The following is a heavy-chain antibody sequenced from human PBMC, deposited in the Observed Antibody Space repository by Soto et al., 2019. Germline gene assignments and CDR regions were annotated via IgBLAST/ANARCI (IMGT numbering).Heavy chain of an antibody. J-gene: IGHJ1*01. CDR2: IYYSGST. D-gene: IGHD6-13*01. V-gene: IGHV4-39*01. CDR1: GGSISSSSYY. Sequence: SETLSLTCTVSGGSISSSSYYWGWIRQPPGKGLEWIGSIYYSGSTYYNPSLKSRVTISVDTSKNQFSLKLSSVTVADTAVYYCAILAAAGTVSRYFQHWGQGTLVTSPQ. CDR3: AILAAAGTVSRYFQH.